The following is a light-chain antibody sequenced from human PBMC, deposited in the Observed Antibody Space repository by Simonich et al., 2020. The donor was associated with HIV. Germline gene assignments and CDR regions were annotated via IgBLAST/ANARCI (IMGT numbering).Light chain of an antibody. CDR2: LDS. CDR3: MQALQTPPT. Sequence: DIVMTQSPLSLPVTPGEPASISCRSSQSLLHRNGYNYLDWYLQKPGQSPQLLIDLDSNRASGVPDRFSGSGSGTDFTLKISRVEAEDVGVYYCMQALQTPPTFGQGTKVEIK. V-gene: IGKV2-28*01. J-gene: IGKJ1*01. CDR1: QSLLHRNGYNY.